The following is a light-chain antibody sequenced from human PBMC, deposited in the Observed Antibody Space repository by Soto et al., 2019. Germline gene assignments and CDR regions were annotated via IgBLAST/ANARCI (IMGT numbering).Light chain of an antibody. CDR1: QSVSSSY. CDR3: QQYNNWPET. Sequence: EIVLTQSPGTLSLSPGERATLSCRASQSVSSSYLAWYQRKPGQAPRLLIYGASTRATDVPARFSGSGSGTEFTLTISSLQSEDFAVYYCQQYNNWPETFGQGTKVDIK. CDR2: GAS. V-gene: IGKV3-15*01. J-gene: IGKJ1*01.